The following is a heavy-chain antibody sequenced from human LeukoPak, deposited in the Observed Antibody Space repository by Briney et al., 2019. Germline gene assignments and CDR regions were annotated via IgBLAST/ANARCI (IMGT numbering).Heavy chain of an antibody. J-gene: IGHJ6*03. V-gene: IGHV4-59*01. CDR1: GGSISSYY. CDR2: IYYSGST. Sequence: SETPSLTCTVSGGSISSYYWSWIRQPPGKGLEWIGYIYYSGSTNYNPSLKSRVTISVDTSKNQCSLKLSSVTAADTAVYYCARAGYDFWSGAYYYYYYMDVWGRGTTVTVSS. D-gene: IGHD3-3*01. CDR3: ARAGYDFWSGAYYYYYYMDV.